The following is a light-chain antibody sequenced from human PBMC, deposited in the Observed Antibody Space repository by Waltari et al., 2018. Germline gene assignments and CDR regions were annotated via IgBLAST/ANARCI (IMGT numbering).Light chain of an antibody. CDR1: QSVSVW. V-gene: IGKV1-5*03. CDR3: QQYNSYST. J-gene: IGKJ1*01. CDR2: KAS. Sequence: DIQMNQSPSTLSASVGDRVTITCRASQSVSVWLSWYQEKPGKSPKVLIYKASNLESGVPSRFGGSGSGTEFTLTIISLQPDDFATYYCQQYNSYSTFGQVTKVEIK.